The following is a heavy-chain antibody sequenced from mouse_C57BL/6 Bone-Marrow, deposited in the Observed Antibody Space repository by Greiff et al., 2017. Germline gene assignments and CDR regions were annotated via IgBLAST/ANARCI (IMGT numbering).Heavy chain of an antibody. CDR1: GYSITSGYD. Sequence: DVQLQESGPGMVKPSQSLSLTCTVTGYSITSGYDWHWIRHFPGNKLEWMGYISYSGSTNYNPSLKSRISITHDTSKNHFFLKLNSVTTEDTATYYCARTDYQGAMDYWGQGTSVTVSS. CDR2: ISYSGST. V-gene: IGHV3-1*01. CDR3: ARTDYQGAMDY. D-gene: IGHD2-4*01. J-gene: IGHJ4*01.